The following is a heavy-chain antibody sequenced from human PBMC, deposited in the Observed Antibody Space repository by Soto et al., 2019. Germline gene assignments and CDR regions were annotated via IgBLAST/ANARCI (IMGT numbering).Heavy chain of an antibody. CDR1: GGSFSGYY. CDR2: INQSGIT. J-gene: IGHJ4*02. D-gene: IGHD2-21*01. CDR3: ARGHGVWSVFSRRRCAAVCYFDY. V-gene: IGHV4-34*01. Sequence: QVQLQQWGAGLLKPSETLSLTCAVYGGSFSGYYWSWIRQPPWKGLEWIGEINQSGITNYNPSLKSRVTISVDPSKKQFSLNLSSVTAADTGVYYCARGHGVWSVFSRRRCAAVCYFDYWGQGTLVTVSS.